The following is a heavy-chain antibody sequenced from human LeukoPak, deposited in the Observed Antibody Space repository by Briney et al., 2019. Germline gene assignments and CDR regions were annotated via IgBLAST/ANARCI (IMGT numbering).Heavy chain of an antibody. CDR3: ARDWFYSSGWYRSPEEDAFDI. Sequence: ASVKVSCKASGYSFTSYAMHWVRLAPGQGLEWMGWINPNSGGTNYAQKFQGRDTMTRDTSISTAYMELSRLKSDDTAVYYCARDWFYSSGWYRSPEEDAFDIWGQGTMVTVSS. V-gene: IGHV1-2*02. D-gene: IGHD6-19*01. CDR2: INPNSGGT. CDR1: GYSFTSYA. J-gene: IGHJ3*02.